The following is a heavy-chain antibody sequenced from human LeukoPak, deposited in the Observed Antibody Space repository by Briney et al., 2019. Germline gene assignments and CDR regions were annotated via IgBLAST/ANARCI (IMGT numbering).Heavy chain of an antibody. J-gene: IGHJ4*02. CDR1: GCTFTAHA. CDR2: INVANGDT. CDR3: ASKPRGESRPFDY. D-gene: IGHD3-16*01. Sequence: GASVKVSCKASGCTFTAHAVHWVRQAPGQRLEWMGWINVANGDTGYSQKFQDRVTITRDTSASTGYIEMSSLISEDTAVYYCASKPRGESRPFDYWGQGTLVTVSS. V-gene: IGHV1-3*01.